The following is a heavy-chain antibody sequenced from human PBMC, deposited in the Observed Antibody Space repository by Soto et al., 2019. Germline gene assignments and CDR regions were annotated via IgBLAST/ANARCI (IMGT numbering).Heavy chain of an antibody. J-gene: IGHJ4*02. CDR2: IYWDDDK. V-gene: IGHV2-5*02. CDR1: GFSLSASGVG. Sequence: QITLKESGPTLVKPTQTLTLTCTFSGFSLSASGVGVGWIRQPPGKALEWLALIYWDDDKRYSPSLKSRLTITKDTSKNQVVLTMTNMDPVDTGTYYCAHETSSYYDSSGYFGFWGQGTLVTVSS. CDR3: AHETSSYYDSSGYFGF. D-gene: IGHD3-22*01.